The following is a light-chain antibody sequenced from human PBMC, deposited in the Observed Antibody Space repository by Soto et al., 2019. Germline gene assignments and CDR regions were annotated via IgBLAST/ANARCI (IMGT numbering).Light chain of an antibody. Sequence: QSVLTQPASVSGSPGRSITISCTGTSSDVGSYNLVSWYQQHPGKAPKLMIYEVSKRPSGVSNRLSGSKSGNTASLTISGLQAEDEADYYCCSYAGSSTFVFGTGTKVTVL. V-gene: IGLV2-23*02. CDR3: CSYAGSSTFV. CDR2: EVS. J-gene: IGLJ1*01. CDR1: SSDVGSYNL.